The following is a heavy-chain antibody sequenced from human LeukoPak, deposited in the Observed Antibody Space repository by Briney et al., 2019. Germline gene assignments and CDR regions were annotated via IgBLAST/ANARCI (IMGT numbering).Heavy chain of an antibody. Sequence: PSETLSLTCTVSGGSISSGGHSWSWIRQPPGKGLEWIGEINHSGSTNYNPSLKSRVTILVDTSKNQFSLKLSSVTAADTAVYYCARSRAAGYYYYGMDVWGQGTTVTVSS. CDR1: GGSISSGGHS. D-gene: IGHD6-13*01. CDR2: INHSGST. V-gene: IGHV4-39*07. CDR3: ARSRAAGYYYYGMDV. J-gene: IGHJ6*02.